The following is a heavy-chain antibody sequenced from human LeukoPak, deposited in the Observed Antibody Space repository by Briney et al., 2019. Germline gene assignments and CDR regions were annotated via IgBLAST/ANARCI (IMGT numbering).Heavy chain of an antibody. CDR3: AKDRPDSGGDCYSASWFDP. V-gene: IGHV3-43*02. CDR1: GFTFDDYA. D-gene: IGHD2-21*02. CDR2: ISGDGGST. J-gene: IGHJ5*02. Sequence: GGSLRLSCAASGFTFDDYAMHWVRQAPGKGLEWVSLISGDGGSTYYADSVKGRFTISRDNSKNSLYLQMNSLRTEDTALYYCAKDRPDSGGDCYSASWFDPWGQGTLVTVSS.